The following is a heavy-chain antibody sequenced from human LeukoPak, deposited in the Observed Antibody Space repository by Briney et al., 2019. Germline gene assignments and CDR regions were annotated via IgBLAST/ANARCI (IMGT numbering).Heavy chain of an antibody. CDR3: ASRVYGGNDY. J-gene: IGHJ4*02. V-gene: IGHV4-34*01. CDR1: GGSFSGYY. CDR2: INHSGST. D-gene: IGHD4-23*01. Sequence: SETLSLTCAVYGGSFSGYYWSWIRQPPGKGLEWIGEINHSGSTNYNPSLKSRVTISVDTSKNQFSLKLGSVTAADTAVYYCASRVYGGNDYWGQGTLVTVSS.